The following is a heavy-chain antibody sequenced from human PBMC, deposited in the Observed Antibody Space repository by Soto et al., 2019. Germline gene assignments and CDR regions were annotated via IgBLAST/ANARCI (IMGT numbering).Heavy chain of an antibody. CDR1: GFTVGSNY. CDR3: ARVAVAGQLDY. CDR2: IYSGDNT. J-gene: IGHJ4*02. V-gene: IGHV3-53*04. D-gene: IGHD6-19*01. Sequence: GGSLRLSCAASGFTVGSNYMSWVRQAPGKGLEWVSVIYSGDNTYYAGSVKGRFTISRHNSKNTLYLQMNSLRAEDTAVYYCARVAVAGQLDYWGQGTLVTVSS.